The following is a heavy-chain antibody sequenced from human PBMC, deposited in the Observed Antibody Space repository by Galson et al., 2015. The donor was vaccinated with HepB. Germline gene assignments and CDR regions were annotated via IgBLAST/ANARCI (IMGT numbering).Heavy chain of an antibody. D-gene: IGHD2-15*01. V-gene: IGHV1-46*01. CDR1: GYTFTSYY. CDR2: INPSGGGT. CDR3: ASSDCSGGSCYSAPFDY. Sequence: SVKVSCKASGYTFTSYYMHWVRQAPGQGLEWMGIINPSGGGTSYAQKFQGRVTMTRDTSTSTVYMELSSLRSEDTAVYYCASSDCSGGSCYSAPFDYWGQGTLVTVSS. J-gene: IGHJ4*02.